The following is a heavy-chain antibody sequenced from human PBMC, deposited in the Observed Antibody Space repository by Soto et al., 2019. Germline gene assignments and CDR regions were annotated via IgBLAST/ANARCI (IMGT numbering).Heavy chain of an antibody. CDR2: ISYDGSNK. CDR1: GFTFSSYG. D-gene: IGHD3-9*01. Sequence: PGGSLRLSCAASGFTFSSYGMHWVRQAPGKGLEWVAVISYDGSNKYYADSVKGRFTISRDNSKNTLYLQMNSLRAEDTAVYYCAKDPYTPTRHILTGYQPHPDYYYYGMDVWGQGTTVTVSS. V-gene: IGHV3-30*18. J-gene: IGHJ6*02. CDR3: AKDPYTPTRHILTGYQPHPDYYYYGMDV.